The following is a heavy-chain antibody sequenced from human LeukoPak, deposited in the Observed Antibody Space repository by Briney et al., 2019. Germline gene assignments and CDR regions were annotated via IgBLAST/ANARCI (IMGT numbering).Heavy chain of an antibody. V-gene: IGHV5-51*01. D-gene: IGHD3-16*01. CDR1: GXSFTSYW. Sequence: RESLKISCKGSGXSFTSYWIAWVRQMPGKGLEWMGIIYPGDSDTRYSPSFQGQVTISAHKSISTAYLQWSSLKASDTAMYYCASSGNALIDWSDPWGQGTLVTVSS. CDR3: ASSGNALIDWSDP. J-gene: IGHJ5*02. CDR2: IYPGDSDT.